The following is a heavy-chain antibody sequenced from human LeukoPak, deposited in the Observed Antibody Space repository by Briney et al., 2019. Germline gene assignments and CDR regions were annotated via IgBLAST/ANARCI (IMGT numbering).Heavy chain of an antibody. D-gene: IGHD3-10*01. J-gene: IGHJ3*02. CDR3: AKSLFTSAAGSGRASDI. V-gene: IGHV3-23*01. CDR2: ISAGGDLT. CDR1: GFIFKDFP. Sequence: GGSLRLSCAVSGFIFKDFPMTWVRQAPGKGLEWFSGISAGGDLTFHADSLKGRFTISRDNYKNTLYLQMDSLRAEDTAVYYCAKSLFTSAAGSGRASDIWGQGTMVTVSS.